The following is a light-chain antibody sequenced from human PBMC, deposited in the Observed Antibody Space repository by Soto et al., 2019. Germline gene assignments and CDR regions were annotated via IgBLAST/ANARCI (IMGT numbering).Light chain of an antibody. CDR2: GAS. Sequence: LTQSPGTLSVSPGERATLSCRASQSISSSYLAWYQQKPGQAPRLLIYGASRRATGIPDRFSGRESGTDFTLTITTLEPEDSAVYFCQQYASSPYTFGQGTKVDIK. CDR1: QSISSSY. CDR3: QQYASSPYT. J-gene: IGKJ2*01. V-gene: IGKV3-20*01.